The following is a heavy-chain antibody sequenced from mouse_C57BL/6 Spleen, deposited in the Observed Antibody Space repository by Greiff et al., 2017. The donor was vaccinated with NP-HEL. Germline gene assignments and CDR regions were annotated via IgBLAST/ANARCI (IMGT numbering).Heavy chain of an antibody. V-gene: IGHV1-5*01. CDR3: TEAYYSNSLMDY. CDR1: GYTFTSYW. D-gene: IGHD2-5*01. CDR2: IYPGNSDT. Sequence: EVQLHYSLTVLARPGASVKMSCKTSGYTFTSYWMHWVKQRPGQGLEWIGAIYPGNSDTSYNQKFKGKAKLTAVTSASTAYMELSSLTNEDSAVYYCTEAYYSNSLMDYWGQGTSVTVSS. J-gene: IGHJ4*01.